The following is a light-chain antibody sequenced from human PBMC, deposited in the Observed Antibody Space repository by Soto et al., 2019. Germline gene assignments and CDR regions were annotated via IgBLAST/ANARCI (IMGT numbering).Light chain of an antibody. Sequence: DIQLTQSPSTLSASVGDRVSITCRASQSISTWLAWYQQKPGKAPELLIYTASTLKSGVPSRFTGGGSGTEFTLSISSLQPEDFATYYCQHYNSYSEAFGQGTKVDIK. CDR3: QHYNSYSEA. V-gene: IGKV1-5*03. CDR2: TAS. CDR1: QSISTW. J-gene: IGKJ1*01.